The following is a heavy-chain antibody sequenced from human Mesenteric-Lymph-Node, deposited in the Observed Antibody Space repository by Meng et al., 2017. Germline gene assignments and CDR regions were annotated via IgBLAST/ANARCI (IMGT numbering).Heavy chain of an antibody. CDR3: ARDRGSSSWYWNDAFDI. V-gene: IGHV4-38-2*02. CDR1: GYSITSVYF. CDR2: INDGGIT. Sequence: SETLSLTCTVSGYSITSVYFWGWIRQSPGKGLEWIGAINDGGITYYNPSLKSRVTISVDTSKNQFSLRLSSVTAADTAVYYCARDRGSSSWYWNDAFDIWGQGTMVTVSS. D-gene: IGHD6-13*01. J-gene: IGHJ3*02.